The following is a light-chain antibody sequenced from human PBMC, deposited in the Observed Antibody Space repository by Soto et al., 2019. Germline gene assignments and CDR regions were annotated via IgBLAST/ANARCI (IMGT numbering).Light chain of an antibody. CDR2: EVT. CDR3: SSYTSSGPWV. J-gene: IGLJ3*02. Sequence: QSALTQPASVSGSPGQSITISCTGTSSDIGHYNYVSWYQQHPAKAPKLMIYEVTNRPSGVSNRFSGSKSGNTASLTISGLQTEDEADYYCSSYTSSGPWVFGGGTKLTVL. V-gene: IGLV2-14*01. CDR1: SSDIGHYNY.